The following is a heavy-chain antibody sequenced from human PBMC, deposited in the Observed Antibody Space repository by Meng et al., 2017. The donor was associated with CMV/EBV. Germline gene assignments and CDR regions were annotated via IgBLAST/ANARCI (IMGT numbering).Heavy chain of an antibody. D-gene: IGHD3-22*01. CDR2: INHRGST. CDR1: GGSFSGYD. V-gene: IGHV4-34*01. J-gene: IGHJ4*02. CDR3: ARGSTSVTMIVVVFTAASLAYDS. Sequence: GSLRLSCAVYGGSFSGYDWTWIRQSPGKGLEWIGEINHRGSTNYNPSLKSRLTISLDTSKNQFSLKLKSVTAADTAVYYCARGSTSVTMIVVVFTAASLAYDSWGQGMLVTVSS.